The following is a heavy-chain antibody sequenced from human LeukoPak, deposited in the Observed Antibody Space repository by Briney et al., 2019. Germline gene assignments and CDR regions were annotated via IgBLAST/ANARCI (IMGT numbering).Heavy chain of an antibody. CDR3: AMAPNWNPYCVHV. CDR2: IWYDGSNN. CDR1: GFIFSSYN. J-gene: IGHJ6*03. Sequence: PGESLRLSCAASGFIFSSYNMFWVRQAPGKGLEWVAVIWYDGSNNYYAESVKGRFIISRDTSKNTLYLQMNSLRAEDTAMYYCAMAPNWNPYCVHVWGKGTTVTVSS. V-gene: IGHV3-33*01. D-gene: IGHD1-20*01.